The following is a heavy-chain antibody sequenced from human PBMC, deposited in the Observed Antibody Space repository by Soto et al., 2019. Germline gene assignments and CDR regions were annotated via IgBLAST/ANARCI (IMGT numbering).Heavy chain of an antibody. V-gene: IGHV3-30*18. CDR2: ISYDGNNK. J-gene: IGHJ6*02. Sequence: PGGSLRLSCAASGFIFSDYGMHWVRQAPGKGLEWVAVISYDGNNKYYADSVKGRFTISRDNSKNTLYLQMNSLRAEDTAVYYCAKDAYYYDSSGYYWDYYYYGMDVWAQGTTVTVSS. D-gene: IGHD3-22*01. CDR1: GFIFSDYG. CDR3: AKDAYYYDSSGYYWDYYYYGMDV.